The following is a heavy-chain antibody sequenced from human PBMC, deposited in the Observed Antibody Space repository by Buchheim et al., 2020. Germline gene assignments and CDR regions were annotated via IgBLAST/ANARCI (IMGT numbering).Heavy chain of an antibody. J-gene: IGHJ4*02. D-gene: IGHD1-26*01. CDR2: ISGSGGSP. CDR1: GFTFSSYA. Sequence: EVQLLESGGGLVQPGGSLRLSCAASGFTFSSYAMSWVRQAPGKGLEWVSAISGSGGSPYYADSVKGRFTISRDHSKNTTYLQMNSLRAEDTAVYYCAKMGIVGATPGVDYYYFDYWGQGTL. CDR3: AKMGIVGATPGVDYYYFDY. V-gene: IGHV3-23*01.